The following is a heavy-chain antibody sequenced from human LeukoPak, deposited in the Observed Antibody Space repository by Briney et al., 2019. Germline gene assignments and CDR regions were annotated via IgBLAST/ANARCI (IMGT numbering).Heavy chain of an antibody. D-gene: IGHD2-15*01. V-gene: IGHV3-21*01. CDR3: AREGKLYYFDY. Sequence: GGSLRLSCAASGFTFSSYSMNWVRQAPGKGLEWVSSISSSSSYIYYADPVKGRFTISRDNAKNSLYLQMNSLRAEDTAVYYCAREGKLYYFDYWGQGTLVTVSS. CDR2: ISSSSSYI. CDR1: GFTFSSYS. J-gene: IGHJ4*02.